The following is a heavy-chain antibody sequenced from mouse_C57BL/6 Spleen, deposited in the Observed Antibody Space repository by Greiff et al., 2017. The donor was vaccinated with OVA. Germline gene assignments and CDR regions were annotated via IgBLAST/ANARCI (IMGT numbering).Heavy chain of an antibody. J-gene: IGHJ4*01. V-gene: IGHV1-55*01. CDR2: IYPGSGST. CDR1: GYTFTSYW. D-gene: IGHD2-4*01. Sequence: VQLQQSGAELVKPGASVKMSCKASGYTFTSYWITWVKQRPGQGLEWIGDIYPGSGSTNYNEKFKSKATLTVDTSSSTAYMQLSSLTSEDSAVYYCARRGNDYLYYYAMDYWGQGTSVTVSS. CDR3: ARRGNDYLYYYAMDY.